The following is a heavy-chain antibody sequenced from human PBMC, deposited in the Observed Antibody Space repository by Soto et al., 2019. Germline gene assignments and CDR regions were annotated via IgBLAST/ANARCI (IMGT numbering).Heavy chain of an antibody. J-gene: IGHJ4*02. CDR2: ISSSSSYI. V-gene: IGHV3-21*01. CDR3: ARDRGEYSSSSETFDY. Sequence: GGSLRLSCAASGFTFSSYSMNWVRQAPGKGLEWVSSISSSSSYIYYADSVKGRFTISRDNAKNSLYLQMNSLRAEDTAVYYCARDRGEYSSSSETFDYWGQGTLVTVSS. D-gene: IGHD6-6*01. CDR1: GFTFSSYS.